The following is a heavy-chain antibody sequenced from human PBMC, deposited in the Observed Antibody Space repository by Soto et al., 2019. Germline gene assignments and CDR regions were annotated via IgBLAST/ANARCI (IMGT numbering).Heavy chain of an antibody. V-gene: IGHV3-11*06. CDR3: ARDRIAARGYYYYGMDV. Sequence: PGGSLRLSCAASGFTFSDYYMSWIRQAPGKGLEWVSYISSSSSYTNYADSVKGRFTISRDNAKNSLYLQMNSLRAEDTAVYYCARDRIAARGYYYYGMDVWGQGTTVTVSS. CDR1: GFTFSDYY. D-gene: IGHD6-13*01. CDR2: ISSSSSYT. J-gene: IGHJ6*02.